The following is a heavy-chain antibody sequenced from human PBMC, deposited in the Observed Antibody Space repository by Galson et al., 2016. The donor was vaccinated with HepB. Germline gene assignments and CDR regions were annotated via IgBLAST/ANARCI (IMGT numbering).Heavy chain of an antibody. Sequence: TLSLTCAVSGGSISTDSWWHWVRQPPGQGLEWIGEIYHDGGTNYNPSLKSRLSMSVDKSKNPFALNLSSVTAADAAVYYCARVTCGGGACQDVFAIWGQGIMVTVSS. J-gene: IGHJ3*02. CDR1: GGSISTDSW. CDR3: ARVTCGGGACQDVFAI. V-gene: IGHV4-4*02. D-gene: IGHD2-21*02. CDR2: IYHDGGT.